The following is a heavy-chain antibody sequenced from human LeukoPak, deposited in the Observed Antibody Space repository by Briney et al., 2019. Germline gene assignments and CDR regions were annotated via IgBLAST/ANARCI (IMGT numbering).Heavy chain of an antibody. CDR2: IYSDGSRT. D-gene: IGHD4-17*01. J-gene: IGHJ4*02. Sequence: GGSLRLSCAASGFTFSSYWMHWVRQAPGKGLVWVSRIYSDGSRTDYADSVEGRFTISRDNGKNTLYLQMNSLRAEDTAVYYCAKDANDYGDGGPLDYWGQGTLVTVSS. V-gene: IGHV3-74*01. CDR1: GFTFSSYW. CDR3: AKDANDYGDGGPLDY.